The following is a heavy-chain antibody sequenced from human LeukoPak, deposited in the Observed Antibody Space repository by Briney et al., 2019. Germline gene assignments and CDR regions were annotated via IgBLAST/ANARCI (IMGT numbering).Heavy chain of an antibody. CDR1: GGTFSNYP. V-gene: IGHV1-69*01. D-gene: IGHD5-24*01. CDR2: IIPIYGTA. J-gene: IGHJ5*02. CDR3: ATYTGGYNYWWFDI. Sequence: SLKVSCKISGGTFSNYPIVWVRQAPGRGLEWLGGIIPIYGTANYVEKVQGRFSLTAHESTATAYMELTSLTSDDTAMYFCATYTGGYNYWWFDIWGQGTLVTVSS.